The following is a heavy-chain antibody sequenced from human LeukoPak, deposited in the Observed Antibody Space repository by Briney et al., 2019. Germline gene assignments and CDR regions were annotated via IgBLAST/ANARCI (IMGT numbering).Heavy chain of an antibody. Sequence: GGSLRLSCAASGFTFSSYWMHWVRQAPGKGLVWVSRINSDGSSTSYADSVKGRFTISRDNAKNTLYLQMNSLRAEDTAVYYCATSQLGVLWFGELILWGQGTLVTVSS. D-gene: IGHD3-10*01. CDR3: ATSQLGVLWFGELIL. CDR1: GFTFSSYW. V-gene: IGHV3-74*01. J-gene: IGHJ4*02. CDR2: INSDGSST.